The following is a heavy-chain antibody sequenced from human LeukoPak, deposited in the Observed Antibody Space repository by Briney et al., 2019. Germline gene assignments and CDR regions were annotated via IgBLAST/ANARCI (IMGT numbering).Heavy chain of an antibody. CDR1: GYSFTNYW. CDR2: IYPDDSDT. CDR3: ARQRGASGTVNSFDP. V-gene: IGHV5-51*01. J-gene: IGHJ5*02. D-gene: IGHD3-10*01. Sequence: PGESLKISCKGSGYSFTNYWIGWVRQRPGTGLEWVGAIYPDDSDTRYSPSFQGQVAISADRSIRTAYLKWNSLKASDTGMYYCARQRGASGTVNSFDPWGQGTLVTVSS.